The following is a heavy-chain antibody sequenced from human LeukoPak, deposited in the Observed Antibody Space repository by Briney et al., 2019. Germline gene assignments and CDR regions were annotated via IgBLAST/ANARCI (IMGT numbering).Heavy chain of an antibody. D-gene: IGHD3-16*01. J-gene: IGHJ4*02. Sequence: GGSLRLSCAASGFTFSSYAMSWVRQAPGKGPEWVSAISGSGGSTYCADSVKGRFTISRDNSRGTLYLQMNSLRAEDTAVYYCAKGYYDYVWGSYYFDYWGQGTLVTVSS. CDR1: GFTFSSYA. CDR2: ISGSGGST. V-gene: IGHV3-23*01. CDR3: AKGYYDYVWGSYYFDY.